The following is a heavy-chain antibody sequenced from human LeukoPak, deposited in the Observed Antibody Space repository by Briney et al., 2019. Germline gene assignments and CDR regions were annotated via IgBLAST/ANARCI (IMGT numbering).Heavy chain of an antibody. V-gene: IGHV3-21*01. Sequence: GGSLRLSCAASGFTFSSYNMNWVRQPPGKGLEWVSSISSRSGHIHYADSGKGRFTISRDNANNSLYLQMNSLRDEDTAVYYCARDPGTVADPYFDYWGQGSLVTVSS. J-gene: IGHJ4*02. CDR2: ISSRSGHI. CDR3: ARDPGTVADPYFDY. D-gene: IGHD6-19*01. CDR1: GFTFSSYN.